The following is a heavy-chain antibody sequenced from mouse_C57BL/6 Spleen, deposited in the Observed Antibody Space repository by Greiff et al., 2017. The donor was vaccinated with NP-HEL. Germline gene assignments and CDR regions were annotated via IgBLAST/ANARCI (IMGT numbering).Heavy chain of an antibody. CDR2: IDPASGST. Sequence: VQLQQSVAELVRPGASVKLSCTASGFNIKNNYMHWVKQRPEQGLEWIGRIDPASGSTKYDAKFKGKATITADTSSNTAYLQLSSLTSEDTSIYYGAIDYDGMDYWGQGTLVTVSA. D-gene: IGHD2-4*01. CDR1: GFNIKNNY. V-gene: IGHV14-3*01. CDR3: AIDYDGMDY. J-gene: IGHJ3*01.